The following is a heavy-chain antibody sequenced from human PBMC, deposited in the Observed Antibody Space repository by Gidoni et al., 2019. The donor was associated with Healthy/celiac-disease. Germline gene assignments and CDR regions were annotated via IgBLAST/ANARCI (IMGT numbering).Heavy chain of an antibody. D-gene: IGHD1-7*01. V-gene: IGHV1-69*09. CDR2: IIPILGIA. J-gene: IGHJ5*02. CDR3: ASRAGTTADP. CDR1: GGTFSSYA. Sequence: QVQLVQSGAEVKKPGSSVKVSCKASGGTFSSYAISWVRQAPGQGIEWRGRIIPILGIANYAQKFQGIGTITADKSTSTAYMELSSLRSEDTAVYYCASRAGTTADPWGQGTLVTVSS.